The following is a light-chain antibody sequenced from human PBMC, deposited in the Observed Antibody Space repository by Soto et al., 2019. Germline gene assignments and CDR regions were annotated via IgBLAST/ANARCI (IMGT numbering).Light chain of an antibody. V-gene: IGLV2-14*01. Sequence: QSALTQPACVSGSPGQSITISCTGTSSDVGGYNYVSWYQQHPGKAPKLMIYDVSNRPSGVSNRFSGSKSGNTASLTISGLQAEDEADYYCSSYTSSSTVFGGGTKVTVL. J-gene: IGLJ2*01. CDR3: SSYTSSSTV. CDR2: DVS. CDR1: SSDVGGYNY.